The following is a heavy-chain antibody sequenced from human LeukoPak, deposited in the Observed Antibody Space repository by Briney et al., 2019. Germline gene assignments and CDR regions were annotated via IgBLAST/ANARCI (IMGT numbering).Heavy chain of an antibody. CDR3: AKGGCSSTTCYLANP. J-gene: IGHJ5*02. CDR1: GLTFSSYG. CDR2: ISYDGTIR. V-gene: IGHV3-30*18. Sequence: GGSLRLSCAASGLTFSSYGMHWVRQAPGKGLEWVAVISYDGTIRNYADSVKGRFTISGDNSKNTLYLQMNSLTAEDTALYYCAKGGCSSTTCYLANPWGQGTLVTVSS. D-gene: IGHD2-2*01.